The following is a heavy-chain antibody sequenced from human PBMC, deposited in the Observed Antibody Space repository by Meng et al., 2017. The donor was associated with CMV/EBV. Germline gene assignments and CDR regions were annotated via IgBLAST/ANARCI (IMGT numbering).Heavy chain of an antibody. Sequence: SGPTLVKPTETLTLTCTVSGFPLSNGRMGVSWIRQPPGKALEWLAHIFSNDEKSYSTSLQRRLTISKGTSKSQVVLTMTNMDPVDTATYYCARFVEYSNPKFDYWGQGTLVTVSS. D-gene: IGHD2/OR15-2a*01. CDR3: ARFVEYSNPKFDY. J-gene: IGHJ4*02. CDR1: GFPLSNGRMG. CDR2: IFSNDEK. V-gene: IGHV2-26*01.